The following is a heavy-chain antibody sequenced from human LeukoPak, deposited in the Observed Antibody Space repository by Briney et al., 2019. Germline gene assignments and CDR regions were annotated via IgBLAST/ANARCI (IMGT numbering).Heavy chain of an antibody. Sequence: GGPLRLSCAASGFTFTNYAMSWVRQAPGKGLEWVSDISGSGDFTYYADSAKGRFTISRDKSKNTLYLQMNSLRAEDTAVYYCAKDGARDGYNYPDYWGQGTLVTVSS. CDR1: GFTFTNYA. J-gene: IGHJ4*02. V-gene: IGHV3-23*01. CDR2: ISGSGDFT. CDR3: AKDGARDGYNYPDY. D-gene: IGHD5-24*01.